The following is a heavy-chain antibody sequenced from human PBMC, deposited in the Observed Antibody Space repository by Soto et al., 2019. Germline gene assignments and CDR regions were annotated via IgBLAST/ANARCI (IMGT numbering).Heavy chain of an antibody. V-gene: IGHV1-69*02. CDR3: AIFYGDSQKGAFDI. CDR1: GGTFSSYT. Sequence: QVQLVQSGAEVKKPGSSVKVSCKASGGTFSSYTISWVRQAPGQGLEWMGRIIPILGIANYAQKFQGRVTITADKSTSTAYMELSSLRSEDTAVYYCAIFYGDSQKGAFDIWGQGTMVTVSS. J-gene: IGHJ3*02. D-gene: IGHD4-17*01. CDR2: IIPILGIA.